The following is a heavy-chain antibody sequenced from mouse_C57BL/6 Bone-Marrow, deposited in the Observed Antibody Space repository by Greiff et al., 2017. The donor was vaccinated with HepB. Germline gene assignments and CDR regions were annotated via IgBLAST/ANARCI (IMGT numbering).Heavy chain of an antibody. Sequence: VQLQESGAELVRPGSSVKLSCKASGYTFTSYWMHWVKQRPIQGLEWIGNIDPSDSETHYNQKFKDKATLTVDKSSSTAYMQLSSLTSEDSAVYYCARSPYYYGSSKDWYFDVWGTGTTVTVSS. J-gene: IGHJ1*03. CDR2: IDPSDSET. CDR1: GYTFTSYW. D-gene: IGHD1-1*01. CDR3: ARSPYYYGSSKDWYFDV. V-gene: IGHV1-52*01.